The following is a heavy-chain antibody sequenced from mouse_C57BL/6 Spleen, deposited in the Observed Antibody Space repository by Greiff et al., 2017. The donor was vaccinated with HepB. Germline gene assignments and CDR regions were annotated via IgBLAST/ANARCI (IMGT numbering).Heavy chain of an antibody. V-gene: IGHV1-22*01. CDR2: INPNNGGT. CDR3: ARESYYGSSPPYFDY. Sequence: EVQLQQSGPELVKPGASVKMSCKASGYTFTDYNMHWVKQSHGKSLEWIGYINPNNGGTSYNQKFKGKATLTVNKSSSTAYMELRSLTSEDSAVYYCARESYYGSSPPYFDYWGQGTTLTVSS. CDR1: GYTFTDYN. J-gene: IGHJ2*01. D-gene: IGHD1-1*01.